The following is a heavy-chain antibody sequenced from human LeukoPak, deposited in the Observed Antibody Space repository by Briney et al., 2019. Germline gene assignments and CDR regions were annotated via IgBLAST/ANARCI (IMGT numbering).Heavy chain of an antibody. CDR1: GYTFTGYD. Sequence: ASVKVSCKSSGYTFTGYDMHWVRQAPGQGLEWMGWINPNSGGTNYAQKFQGRVTMTRDTSISTAYMELSRLRSDDTAVYYCARDTYSSRGSCYFGYWGQGTLVTVSS. V-gene: IGHV1-2*02. D-gene: IGHD2-15*01. CDR2: INPNSGGT. J-gene: IGHJ4*02. CDR3: ARDTYSSRGSCYFGY.